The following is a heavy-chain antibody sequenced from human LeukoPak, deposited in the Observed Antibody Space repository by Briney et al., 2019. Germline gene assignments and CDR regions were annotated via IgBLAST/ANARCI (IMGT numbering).Heavy chain of an antibody. D-gene: IGHD3-9*01. CDR3: ARVVALGGDYDILTGYYGFDY. V-gene: IGHV4-31*03. CDR2: IYYSGST. J-gene: IGHJ4*02. Sequence: SETLSLTCTVSGGSISSGGYYWGWIRQHPGKGLEWIRYIYYSGSTYYNPSLKSRVTISVDTSKNQFSLKLSSVTAADTAVYYCARVVALGGDYDILTGYYGFDYWGQGTLVTVSS. CDR1: GGSISSGGYY.